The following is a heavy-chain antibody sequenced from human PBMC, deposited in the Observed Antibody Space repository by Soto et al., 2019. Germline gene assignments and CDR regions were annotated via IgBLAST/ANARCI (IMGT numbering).Heavy chain of an antibody. J-gene: IGHJ5*02. CDR1: GFSFFSYA. CDR2: ISGSGGHT. Sequence: EVQLLESGGHVVQPGESLRLSCTGSGFSFFSYAMSWVCQAPGKGLEWVSTISGSGGHTYYADSVKGRFVVSRDNDKNTVYLHMSSLTGEDMAVYFCAKIEMGWFAHWGQGTQVTVSS. D-gene: IGHD2-8*01. V-gene: IGHV3-23*01. CDR3: AKIEMGWFAH.